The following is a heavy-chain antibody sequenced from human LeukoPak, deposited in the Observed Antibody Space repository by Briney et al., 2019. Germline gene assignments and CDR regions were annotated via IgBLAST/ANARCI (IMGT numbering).Heavy chain of an antibody. D-gene: IGHD3-16*01. CDR2: INPNSGGT. V-gene: IGHV1-2*02. Sequence: ASVKVSCKTSGYSFTDYYMHWVRQAPGQGLEWMGWINPNSGGTSSAQKSQGRITMTRDTSITTVYMEVTWLTSDDTAIYYCARADRLRGGPYLIGPWGQGTLVTVSS. J-gene: IGHJ5*02. CDR1: GYSFTDYY. CDR3: ARADRLRGGPYLIGP.